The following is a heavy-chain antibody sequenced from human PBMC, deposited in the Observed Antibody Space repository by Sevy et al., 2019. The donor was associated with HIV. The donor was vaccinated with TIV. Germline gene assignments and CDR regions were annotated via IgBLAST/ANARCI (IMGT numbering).Heavy chain of an antibody. CDR2: LKSDVYGGTV. J-gene: IGHJ4*02. V-gene: IGHV3-49*04. CDR1: GFTFGDYC. Sequence: GGSLRLSCTASGFTFGDYCMSWVRQAPGKGLEWVAFLKSDVYGGTVDHAASVRGRFVISRVDSKTIAYLQMNDLKPEDTGVYYCTRWKAAQSIFDYWGQGALVTVS. D-gene: IGHD6-13*01. CDR3: TRWKAAQSIFDY.